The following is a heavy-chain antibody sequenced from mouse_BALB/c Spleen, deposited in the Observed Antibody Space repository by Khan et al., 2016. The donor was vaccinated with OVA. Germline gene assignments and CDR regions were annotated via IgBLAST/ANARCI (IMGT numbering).Heavy chain of an antibody. CDR1: GYTFTTYW. Sequence: QIQLVQSGTELAKPGASVRMSCKTSGYTFTTYWIHWVKQRPGQGLEWIGYIDPSTDYTDYNQTFKDKATLTADKSSSTAYMQLSSLTSEDSAVYYWARRGLYGIFVYWGQGTLLTVSA. CDR3: ARRGLYGIFVY. D-gene: IGHD2-1*01. V-gene: IGHV1-7*01. J-gene: IGHJ3*01. CDR2: IDPSTDYT.